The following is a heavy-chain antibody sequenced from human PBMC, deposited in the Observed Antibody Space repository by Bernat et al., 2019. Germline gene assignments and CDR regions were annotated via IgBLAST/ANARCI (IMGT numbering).Heavy chain of an antibody. Sequence: EVQLVESGGGLVKPGGSLRLSCAASGFTFSNAWMSWVRQAPGKGLEWVGRIKSKTDGGTTDYAAPVKGRFTISRDDSKNTLYLQMNSLKTEDTAVYYCTTIVVVPAAIWGVGYWGQEPWSPSPQ. CDR2: IKSKTDGGTT. CDR1: GFTFSNAW. V-gene: IGHV3-15*01. CDR3: TTIVVVPAAIWGVGY. J-gene: IGHJ4*01. D-gene: IGHD2-2*02.